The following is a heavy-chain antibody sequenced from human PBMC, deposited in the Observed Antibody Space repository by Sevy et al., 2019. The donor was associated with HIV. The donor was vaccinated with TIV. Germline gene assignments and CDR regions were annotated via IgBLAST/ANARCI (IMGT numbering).Heavy chain of an antibody. D-gene: IGHD4-4*01. Sequence: SETLSLTCSVSGVSISGYYWSWIRQPPGKGLEWIGYIYYNGRTNYQPSLKSRVTISVDTSKNQFSLKVNSVTAADTAVYYCARAYSEDYYGMDVRGQGTTVTVSS. CDR3: ARAYSEDYYGMDV. J-gene: IGHJ6*02. V-gene: IGHV4-59*01. CDR1: GVSISGYY. CDR2: IYYNGRT.